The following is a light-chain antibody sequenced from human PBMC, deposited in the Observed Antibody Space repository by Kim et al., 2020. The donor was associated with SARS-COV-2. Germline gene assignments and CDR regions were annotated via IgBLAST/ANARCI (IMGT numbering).Light chain of an antibody. V-gene: IGKV3-15*01. J-gene: IGKJ1*01. CDR2: GAS. CDR1: QSISSN. Sequence: EIVMTQSPATLSVSPGERATLSCRASQSISSNSAWYQQKPGQAPRLLIYGASTRATGIPARFSGSGSGTEFTLTISSLQSEDFALYYCQQYNNWPPWTFGQGTKVDIK. CDR3: QQYNNWPPWT.